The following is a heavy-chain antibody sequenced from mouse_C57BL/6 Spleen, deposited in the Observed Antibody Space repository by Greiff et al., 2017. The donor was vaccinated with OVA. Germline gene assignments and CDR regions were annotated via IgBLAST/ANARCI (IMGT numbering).Heavy chain of an antibody. D-gene: IGHD2-4*01. CDR3: ARDYDFWYFDV. CDR2: INPSSGYT. J-gene: IGHJ1*03. CDR1: GYTFTSYW. V-gene: IGHV1-7*01. Sequence: QVQLKESGAELAKPGASVKLSCKASGYTFTSYWMHWVKQRPGQGLEWIGYINPSSGYTKYNQKFKDKATLTADKSSSTAYMQLSSLTYEDSAVYYCARDYDFWYFDVWGTGTTVTVSS.